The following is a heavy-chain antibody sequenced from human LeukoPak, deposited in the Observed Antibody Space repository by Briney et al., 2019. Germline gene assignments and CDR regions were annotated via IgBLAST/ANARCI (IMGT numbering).Heavy chain of an antibody. D-gene: IGHD3-22*01. J-gene: IGHJ5*02. CDR2: IYTSGST. Sequence: PSETLSLTCIVSGGSISSYYWSWIRQPAGKGLEWIGRIYTSGSTNYNPSLKSRVTMSVDTSKNQFSLKLSSVTAADTAVYYCARGRYYYDSSGPRSLWDWFDPWGQGTLVTVSS. V-gene: IGHV4-4*07. CDR1: GGSISSYY. CDR3: ARGRYYYDSSGPRSLWDWFDP.